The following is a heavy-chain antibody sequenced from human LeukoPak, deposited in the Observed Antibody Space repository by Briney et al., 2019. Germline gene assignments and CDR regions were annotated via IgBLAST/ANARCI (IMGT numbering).Heavy chain of an antibody. CDR2: INPNSGGT. J-gene: IGHJ3*02. V-gene: IGHV1-2*02. D-gene: IGHD3-9*01. CDR3: ARGGVLRYFDWLSPLDAFDI. CDR1: GYTFTNYY. Sequence: ASVKVSCKAFGYTFTNYYMHWVRQAPGQGLEWMGWINPNSGGTNYAQKFQGRVTMTRDTSISTAYMELSRLRSDDTAVYYCARGGVLRYFDWLSPLDAFDIWGQGTMVTVSS.